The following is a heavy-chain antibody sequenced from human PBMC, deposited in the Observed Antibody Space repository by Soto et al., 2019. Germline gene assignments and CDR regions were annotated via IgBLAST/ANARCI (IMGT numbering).Heavy chain of an antibody. CDR1: GGSISSAAYY. CDR3: AIRLFEYSSSLSDY. CDR2: ISHSGST. V-gene: IGHV4-61*08. Sequence: PSETLSLTCTVSGGSISSAAYYWSWIRQHPGKGLEWIGYISHSGSTYYNPSLKSRVIISVDTSKNQFSLRLSSVTAADTAVYYCAIRLFEYSSSLSDYRGQGTLVTVSS. J-gene: IGHJ4*02. D-gene: IGHD6-6*01.